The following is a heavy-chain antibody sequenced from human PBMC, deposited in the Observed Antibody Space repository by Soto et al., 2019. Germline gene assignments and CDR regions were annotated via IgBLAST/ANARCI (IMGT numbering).Heavy chain of an antibody. CDR1: GGSISSGGYY. Sequence: SETLSLTCTVSGGSISSGGYYWSWIRQHPGKGLEWIGYIYYSGSTYYNPSLKSRVTISVDTSKNQFSLKLSSVTAADTAVYYCASYSSSWSSMVFDYWGQGTLVTVSS. D-gene: IGHD6-13*01. CDR2: IYYSGST. J-gene: IGHJ4*02. V-gene: IGHV4-31*03. CDR3: ASYSSSWSSMVFDY.